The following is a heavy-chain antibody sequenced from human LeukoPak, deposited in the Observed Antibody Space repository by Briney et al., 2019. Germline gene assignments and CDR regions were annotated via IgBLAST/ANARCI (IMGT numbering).Heavy chain of an antibody. CDR3: TRDYDIL. Sequence: PGGSLRLSCAASGFTFNTYWMHWVRHAPGKGLVWVSRIDSDGSSTSYADSVKGRFTIYRDNAKNTLYLQMNSLRAEDTAVYYCTRDYDILWGQGTLVTVSS. V-gene: IGHV3-74*01. CDR2: IDSDGSST. CDR1: GFTFNTYW. D-gene: IGHD3-9*01. J-gene: IGHJ4*02.